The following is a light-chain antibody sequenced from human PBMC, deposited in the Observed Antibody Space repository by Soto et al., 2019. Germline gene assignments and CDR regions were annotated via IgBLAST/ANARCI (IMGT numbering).Light chain of an antibody. CDR1: HSIGTY. V-gene: IGKV1-39*01. J-gene: IGKJ1*01. CDR3: QQSYDSPRT. Sequence: DIQMTQSPSSLSVSVGDRVSITCRASHSIGTYLNWYRQKPGKAPELLIHDAASVQSGVPLRFSGSGSGADFTLTITSLQPEDFATYYCQQSYDSPRTFGQGTKVEVK. CDR2: DAA.